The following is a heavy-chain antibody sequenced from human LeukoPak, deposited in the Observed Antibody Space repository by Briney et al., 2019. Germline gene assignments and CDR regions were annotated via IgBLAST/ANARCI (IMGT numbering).Heavy chain of an antibody. D-gene: IGHD5-12*01. CDR1: GGSISSYY. CDR3: ARGYSGYDYFDY. CDR2: IYYSGST. Sequence: SETLSLTCTVSGGSISSYYWNWIRQPPGKGLEWIGYIYYSGSTIYNPSLKSRVTISVDTSKNQFSLKLSSVTAADTAVYYCARGYSGYDYFDYWGQGTLVTVSS. V-gene: IGHV4-59*01. J-gene: IGHJ4*02.